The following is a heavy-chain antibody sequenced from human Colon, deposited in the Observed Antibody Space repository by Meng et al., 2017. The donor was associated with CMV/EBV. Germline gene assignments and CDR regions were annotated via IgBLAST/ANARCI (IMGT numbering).Heavy chain of an antibody. Sequence: GSISSSTYYWGWIRQPPGKGLEWIGSIYYNGTTYYSPSLPSLKSRVTISLDTSKSQFALKVTSVTAADTAMYYCASITTFYTRFDYWGQGSLVTVSS. V-gene: IGHV4-39*06. J-gene: IGHJ4*02. CDR3: ASITTFYTRFDY. CDR2: IYYNGTT. D-gene: IGHD1-20*01. CDR1: GSISSSTYY.